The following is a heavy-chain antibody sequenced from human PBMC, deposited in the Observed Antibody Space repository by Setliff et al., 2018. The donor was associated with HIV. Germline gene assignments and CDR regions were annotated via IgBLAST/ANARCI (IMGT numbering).Heavy chain of an antibody. D-gene: IGHD3-22*01. CDR1: GGSFTEYY. J-gene: IGHJ4*02. V-gene: IGHV4-34*01. Sequence: SETLSLTCAVYGGSFTEYYWNWIRQPPGKGLEWIGEMSHSGSTKYNPSLKSRVTISGDTSKNQFSLNVNSVTAADTTVNYCAMPGGIRMRLVIIKNGGQGTLVTVSS. CDR2: MSHSGST. CDR3: AMPGGIRMRLVIIKN.